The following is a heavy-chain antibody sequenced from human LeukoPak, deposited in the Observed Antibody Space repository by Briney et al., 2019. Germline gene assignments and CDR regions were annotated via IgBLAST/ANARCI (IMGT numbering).Heavy chain of an antibody. CDR1: GGSISSGDYY. J-gene: IGHJ4*02. V-gene: IGHV4-30-4*01. CDR3: AREFAWEPFN. Sequence: SQTLSLTCTVSGGSISSGDYYWSWIRQPPGKGLEWIGYISYSGSTYYNPSLKSRVTMSVDTSKSQFSLKLSSVTAADTAVYYCAREFAWEPFNWGQGTLVTVSS. D-gene: IGHD1-26*01. CDR2: ISYSGST.